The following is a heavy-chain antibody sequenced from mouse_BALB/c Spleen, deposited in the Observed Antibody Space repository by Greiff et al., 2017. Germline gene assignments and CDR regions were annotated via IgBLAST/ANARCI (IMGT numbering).Heavy chain of an antibody. CDR1: GYSITSDYA. D-gene: IGHD1-1*01. CDR3: ARCYYGSSYYFDY. CDR2: ISYSGST. Sequence: DVKLQESGPGLVKPSQSLSLTCTVTGYSITSDYAWNWIRQFPGNKLEWMGYISYSGSTSYNPSLKSRISITRDTSKNQFFLQLNSVTTEDTATYYCARCYYGSSYYFDYWGQGTTLTVSS. V-gene: IGHV3-2*02. J-gene: IGHJ2*01.